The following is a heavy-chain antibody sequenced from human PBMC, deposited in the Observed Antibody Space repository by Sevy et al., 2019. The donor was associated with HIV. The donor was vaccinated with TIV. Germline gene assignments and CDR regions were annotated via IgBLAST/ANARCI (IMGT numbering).Heavy chain of an antibody. Sequence: GGSLRLSCEASGLTFSNNWVAWVRQAPGKGLEWVASVNQDGSHTYYVDSVKGRFTISRDNARDSVSLQMSSLRTEDTAVYYCGMSSGAPSSNFQHWGQGTVVTVSS. CDR3: GMSSGAPSSNFQH. J-gene: IGHJ1*01. CDR1: GLTFSNNW. CDR2: VNQDGSHT. D-gene: IGHD1-1*01. V-gene: IGHV3-7*01.